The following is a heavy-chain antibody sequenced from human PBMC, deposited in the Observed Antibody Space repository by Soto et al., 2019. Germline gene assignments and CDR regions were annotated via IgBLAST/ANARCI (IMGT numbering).Heavy chain of an antibody. J-gene: IGHJ4*02. V-gene: IGHV1-69*08. CDR1: GGTFSNDI. CDR2: IIPLLDIA. Sequence: QVQLVQSGAEVKKPGSSVKVSCKTSGGTFSNDIITWVRQVPGQGLEWMGRIIPLLDIANYAQKFQGRVTITADKSTSTAYMELNSLRSEDTAVYYCARDSPIGSTFSGYDAIDYWGQGTLVTVSS. D-gene: IGHD5-12*01. CDR3: ARDSPIGSTFSGYDAIDY.